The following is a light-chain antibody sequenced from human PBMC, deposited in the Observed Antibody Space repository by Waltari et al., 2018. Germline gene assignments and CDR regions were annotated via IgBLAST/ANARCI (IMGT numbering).Light chain of an antibody. CDR1: QSFSSSY. CDR2: GAS. V-gene: IGKV3-20*01. CDR3: QQYGSSPWT. Sequence: EIVLTQSPGTLSFSPGERATLSCRASQSFSSSYLSWYQQKSGQAPRVLIHGASNRATGIPDRLSSSGSGKEFTFTISRLEPEDFAVYYGQQYGSSPWTFGQGTKVEIK. J-gene: IGKJ1*01.